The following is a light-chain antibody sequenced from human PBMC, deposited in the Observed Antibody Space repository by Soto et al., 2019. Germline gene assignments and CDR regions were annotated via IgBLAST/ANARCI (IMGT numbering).Light chain of an antibody. J-gene: IGKJ3*01. CDR3: QQLNSYPRVT. CDR2: AAS. CDR1: QGISSY. V-gene: IGKV1-9*01. Sequence: DIQLTQSPSFLSASVGDRVTITCRASQGISSYLAWYQQKPGKAPKLLIYAASTLQSGVPSRFSGSESGKEFPLTTSSLQPEDFATYYCQQLNSYPRVTFGPGTKVDIK.